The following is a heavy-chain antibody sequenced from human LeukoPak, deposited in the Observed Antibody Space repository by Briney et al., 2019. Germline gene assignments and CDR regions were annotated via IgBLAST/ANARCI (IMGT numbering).Heavy chain of an antibody. Sequence: ASVKVSCKASGYTFVGYYLHWVRQAPGQGLEWMAWIDPSTGNTHYAQKFQGRITVTRDTSISATYMELSWLTSDDTALYYCAREYSASEHWGQGTLVTVSS. CDR2: IDPSTGNT. J-gene: IGHJ1*01. CDR3: AREYSASEH. V-gene: IGHV1-2*02. CDR1: GYTFVGYY. D-gene: IGHD4-11*01.